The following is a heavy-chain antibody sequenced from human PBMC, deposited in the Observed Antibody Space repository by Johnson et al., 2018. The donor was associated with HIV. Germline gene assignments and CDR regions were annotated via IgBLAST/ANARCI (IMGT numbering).Heavy chain of an antibody. CDR2: IKQDGSEK. Sequence: VQLVESGGGLVQPGGSLRLSCAASGFTFSSYAMSWVRQAPGKGLEWVANIKQDGSEKYYVDSVKGRFTISRDNAKNSLYLQMNSLRAEDTAVYYCARENVDTAMADAFDIWGQGTMVTVSS. J-gene: IGHJ3*02. V-gene: IGHV3-7*01. D-gene: IGHD5-18*01. CDR1: GFTFSSYA. CDR3: ARENVDTAMADAFDI.